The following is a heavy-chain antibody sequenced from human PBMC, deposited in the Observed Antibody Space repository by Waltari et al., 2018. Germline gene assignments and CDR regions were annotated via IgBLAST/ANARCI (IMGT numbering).Heavy chain of an antibody. D-gene: IGHD6-19*01. V-gene: IGHV3-7*02. J-gene: IGHJ6*02. CDR3: ASSPGIVVYYYYYGMDV. Sequence: EVQLVESGGGLVQPGGSLRLSCAASGFTFSSYWMSWVRQPPGKGLEWVANIKQDGSEKYYVDSVKGRFTISRDNAKNSLYLQMNSLRAEDTAVYYCASSPGIVVYYYYYGMDVWGQGTTVTVSS. CDR2: IKQDGSEK. CDR1: GFTFSSYW.